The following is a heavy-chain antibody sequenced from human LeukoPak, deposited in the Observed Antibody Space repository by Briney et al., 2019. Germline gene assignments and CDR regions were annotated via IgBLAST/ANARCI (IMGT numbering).Heavy chain of an antibody. CDR1: GYSFTSYW. V-gene: IGHV5-51*01. CDR2: IYPGDSDT. Sequence: GESLQISCKGSGYSFTSYWIGWVRQLPGKGLEWMGIIYPGDSDTRYSPSFQGQVTISADKSISTAYLQWSSLKASDTAMYYCARHLTVPAADSYYYYYYMDVWGKGTTVTVSS. J-gene: IGHJ6*03. CDR3: ARHLTVPAADSYYYYYYMDV. D-gene: IGHD2-2*01.